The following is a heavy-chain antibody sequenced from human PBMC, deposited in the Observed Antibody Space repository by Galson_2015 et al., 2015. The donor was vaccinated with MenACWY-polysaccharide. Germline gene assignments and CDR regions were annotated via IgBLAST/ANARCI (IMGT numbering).Heavy chain of an antibody. CDR1: GFTFSDYW. CDR3: ARGINSMVRGVGITSSWFDP. D-gene: IGHD3-10*01. J-gene: IGHJ5*02. CDR2: INSDGSGT. V-gene: IGHV3-74*01. Sequence: SLRLSCAASGFTFSDYWMHWVRQAPGKGLVWVSRINSDGSGTSYADSVKGRFTISRDNAKNTLYLQMNSLRAEDTAVYYCARGINSMVRGVGITSSWFDPWGQGTLVIVSS.